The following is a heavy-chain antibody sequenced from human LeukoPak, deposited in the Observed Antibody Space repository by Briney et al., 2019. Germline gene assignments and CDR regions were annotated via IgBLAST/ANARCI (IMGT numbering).Heavy chain of an antibody. CDR1: GFTFSSYS. Sequence: PGGSPRLSCAASGFTFSSYSMNWVRQAPGKGLEWVSSISSRSSYIYYADSVKGRFTISRDNAENSLYLQMDSLRAEDTAVYYCARTRGINWNRGSFDYWGQGTLVTVSS. J-gene: IGHJ4*02. CDR2: ISSRSSYI. D-gene: IGHD1-20*01. V-gene: IGHV3-21*01. CDR3: ARTRGINWNRGSFDY.